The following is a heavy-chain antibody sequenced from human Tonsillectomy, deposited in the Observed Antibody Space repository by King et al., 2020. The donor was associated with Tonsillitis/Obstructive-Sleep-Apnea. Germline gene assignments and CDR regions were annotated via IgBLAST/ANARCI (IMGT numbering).Heavy chain of an antibody. D-gene: IGHD3-3*01. J-gene: IGHJ5*02. Sequence: VQLVESGGGVVQPGRSLILSCAASGFTFRSYAMHWVRPAPGKGLEWVAVISYDGSNKYYAGSVNGGFTISRENSTNTPYLQMNSLRAAYTAVYYCASAKVRTIFGVVIAWFDPWGQGTLVTVSS. V-gene: IGHV3-30*01. CDR3: ASAKVRTIFGVVIAWFDP. CDR1: GFTFRSYA. CDR2: ISYDGSNK.